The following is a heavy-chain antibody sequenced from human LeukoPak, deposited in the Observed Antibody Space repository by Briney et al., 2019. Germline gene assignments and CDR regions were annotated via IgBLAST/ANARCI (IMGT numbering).Heavy chain of an antibody. J-gene: IGHJ4*02. V-gene: IGHV1-2*02. CDR2: INPNSGGT. CDR3: ARADDSRRTLYY. D-gene: IGHD2/OR15-2a*01. Sequence: GASVKVSCKASGYTFTGYYMHWVRQAPGQGLERMGWINPNSGGTNYAQKFQGRVTMTRDTSISTAYMVLSRLRSDDTAVYYCARADDSRRTLYYWGQGTLVTVSS. CDR1: GYTFTGYY.